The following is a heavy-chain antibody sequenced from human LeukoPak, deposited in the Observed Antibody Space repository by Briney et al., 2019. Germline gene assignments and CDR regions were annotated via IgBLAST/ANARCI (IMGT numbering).Heavy chain of an antibody. Sequence: SETLSLTCTVSGGSISSYYWSWIRQPPGKGLEWIGYIYYSGSTYYNPSLKSRVTISVDTSKNQFSLKLSSVTAADTAVYYCARAKVSFDPWGQGTLVTVSS. V-gene: IGHV4-59*12. CDR3: ARAKVSFDP. D-gene: IGHD1-14*01. CDR2: IYYSGST. J-gene: IGHJ5*02. CDR1: GGSISSYY.